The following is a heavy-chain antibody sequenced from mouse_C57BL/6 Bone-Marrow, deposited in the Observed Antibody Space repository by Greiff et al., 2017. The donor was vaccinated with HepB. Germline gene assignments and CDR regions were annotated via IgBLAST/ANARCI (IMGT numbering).Heavy chain of an antibody. J-gene: IGHJ2*01. Sequence: VHLVESGAELARPGASVKLSCKASGYTFTSYGISWVKQRTGQGLEWIGEIYPRSGNTYYNEKFKGKATLTADKSSSTAYMELRSLTSEDSAVYFCASWAGEYFDYWGQGTTLTVSS. CDR1: GYTFTSYG. V-gene: IGHV1-81*01. CDR3: ASWAGEYFDY. CDR2: IYPRSGNT. D-gene: IGHD4-1*01.